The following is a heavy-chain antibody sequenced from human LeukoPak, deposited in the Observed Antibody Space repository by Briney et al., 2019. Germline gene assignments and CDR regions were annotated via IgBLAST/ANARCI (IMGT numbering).Heavy chain of an antibody. D-gene: IGHD6-6*01. CDR2: ISSNGGSA. CDR3: ARSSIAAPDY. CDR1: GFTFSSYA. Sequence: GGSLRLSCAASGFTFSSYAMHWVRQAPGKGLEYVSAISSNGGSAYYANSVKGRFTISRDNAKNSLYLQMNSLRAEDTAVYYCARSSIAAPDYWGQGTLVTVSS. V-gene: IGHV3-64*01. J-gene: IGHJ4*02.